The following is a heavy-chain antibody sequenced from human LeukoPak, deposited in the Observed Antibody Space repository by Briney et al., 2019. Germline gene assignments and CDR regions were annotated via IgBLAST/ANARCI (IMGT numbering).Heavy chain of an antibody. V-gene: IGHV4-59*11. D-gene: IGHD7-27*01. CDR1: GGSISSHY. CDR2: IYYSGGT. CDR3: ARRSPGEAFDI. Sequence: PSETLSLTCTVSGGSISSHYWNWIRQPPGKGLEWIGYIYYSGGTNYNPSLKSRDTISVDTSKNQFSLKLSSVTAADTAVYYCARRSPGEAFDIWGQGTMVTVSS. J-gene: IGHJ3*02.